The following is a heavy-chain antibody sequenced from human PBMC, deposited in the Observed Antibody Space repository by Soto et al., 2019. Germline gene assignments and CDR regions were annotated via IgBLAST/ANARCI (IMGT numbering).Heavy chain of an antibody. D-gene: IGHD6-19*01. CDR3: ATPPNSGWFFTPTFDY. CDR2: IYYSGST. Sequence: SETLSLTCTVSGGSISSSRYYWGWIRQPPGKGLEWIGSIYYSGSTYYNPSLKSRVTISVDTSKNQFSLKLSSVTAAATAVYYCATPPNSGWFFTPTFDYWGQGTPVTVYS. J-gene: IGHJ4*02. V-gene: IGHV4-39*01. CDR1: GGSISSSRYY.